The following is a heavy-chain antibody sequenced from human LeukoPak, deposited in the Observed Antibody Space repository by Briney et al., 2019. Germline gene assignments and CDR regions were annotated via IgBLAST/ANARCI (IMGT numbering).Heavy chain of an antibody. CDR1: GGSISSSSYH. CDR3: ARERENYDFWSGYIYSSGWYYFDY. Sequence: SETLSLTCTVSGGSISSSSYHWGWIRQPPGKGLEWIGSIYYSGSTYYNPSLKSRVTISVDTSKNQFSLKLSSVTAADTAVYYCARERENYDFWSGYIYSSGWYYFDYWGQGTLVTVSS. V-gene: IGHV4-39*07. D-gene: IGHD3-3*01. J-gene: IGHJ4*02. CDR2: IYYSGST.